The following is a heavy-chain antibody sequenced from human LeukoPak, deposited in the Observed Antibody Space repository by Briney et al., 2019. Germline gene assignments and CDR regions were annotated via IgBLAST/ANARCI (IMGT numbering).Heavy chain of an antibody. J-gene: IGHJ6*03. CDR2: INWNGGST. CDR3: ARTVFGVVSYMDV. V-gene: IGHV3-20*01. CDR1: GFTFDDYG. D-gene: IGHD3-3*01. Sequence: PGGSLRLSCAASGFTFDDYGMSWVRQAPGKGLEWVSGINWNGGSTGYADSVKGRFTISRDNAKNSLYLRMNSLRAEDTALYHCARTVFGVVSYMDVWGKGTTVIVSS.